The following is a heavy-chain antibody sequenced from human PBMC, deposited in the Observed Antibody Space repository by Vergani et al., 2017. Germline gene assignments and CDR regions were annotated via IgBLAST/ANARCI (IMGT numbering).Heavy chain of an antibody. CDR1: GFTFIMHA. D-gene: IGHD5-12*01. J-gene: IGHJ4*02. CDR3: AKDYNIMGALHY. CDR2: ITYNGGRT. Sequence: EVQLVESGGGLVQPGGSLRLSCAASGFTFIMHAMSWVRQAPGKGLEWVSTITYNGGRTYYADSVTGRFTISRDNSKNTLFLQLKTLRAEDTGVYYCAKDYNIMGALHYWGQGTLVAVSS. V-gene: IGHV3-23*04.